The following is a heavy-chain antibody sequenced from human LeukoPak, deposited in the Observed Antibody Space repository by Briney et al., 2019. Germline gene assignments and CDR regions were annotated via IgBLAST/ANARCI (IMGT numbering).Heavy chain of an antibody. D-gene: IGHD6-13*01. CDR3: VSSYSTPFPELDY. J-gene: IGHJ4*02. Sequence: GGSLRLSCAASGFTVSTYYMSWVRQAPGKELEWVSVIYSDGTTYYANSVKGRFTISRDNSKNTLYLQMNSLRAEDTAVYYCVSSYSTPFPELDYWGQGTLVTVSS. V-gene: IGHV3-66*01. CDR1: GFTVSTYY. CDR2: IYSDGTT.